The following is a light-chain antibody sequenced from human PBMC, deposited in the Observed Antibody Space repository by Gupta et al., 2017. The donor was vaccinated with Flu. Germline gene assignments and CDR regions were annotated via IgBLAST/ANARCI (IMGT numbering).Light chain of an antibody. Sequence: PSSLSASVGDRVTITCRTSQTISNYLNWYQHKPGKAPKLLIYAASNLQSGVPSRFSGSGSGADFSLTISRLQPEDFATYFCQQIDNSPHTFGGGTKVEIK. J-gene: IGKJ4*01. CDR2: AAS. CDR3: QQIDNSPHT. CDR1: QTISNY. V-gene: IGKV1-39*01.